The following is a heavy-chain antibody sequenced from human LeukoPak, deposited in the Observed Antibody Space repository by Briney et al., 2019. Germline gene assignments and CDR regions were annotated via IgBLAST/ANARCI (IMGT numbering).Heavy chain of an antibody. D-gene: IGHD6-13*01. CDR2: IYTSGST. V-gene: IGHV4-4*07. Sequence: PSETLSLTCTVSGGSITSYYWSWIRQPAGKGLEWIGRIYTSGSTNCNPSLKSRVTMSVDTSKNQFSLKLSSVTAADTAVYYCARDQGSSSWYRWFDPWGQGTLVTVSS. J-gene: IGHJ5*02. CDR1: GGSITSYY. CDR3: ARDQGSSSWYRWFDP.